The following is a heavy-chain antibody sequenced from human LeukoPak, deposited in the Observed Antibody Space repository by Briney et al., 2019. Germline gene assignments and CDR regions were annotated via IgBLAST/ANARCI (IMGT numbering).Heavy chain of an antibody. V-gene: IGHV4-34*01. Sequence: PSETLSLTCAVYGGSFSGYYWSWIRQPPGKGLEWIGEINHSGSTNYSPSLKSRVTISVDTSKNQFSLKLSSVTAADTAVYYCASDPGISGVYFDYWGQGTLVTVSS. D-gene: IGHD3-10*01. CDR1: GGSFSGYY. CDR3: ASDPGISGVYFDY. J-gene: IGHJ4*02. CDR2: INHSGST.